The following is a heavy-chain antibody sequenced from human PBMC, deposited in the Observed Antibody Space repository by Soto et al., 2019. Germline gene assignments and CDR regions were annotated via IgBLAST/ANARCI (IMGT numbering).Heavy chain of an antibody. D-gene: IGHD3-3*01. CDR1: GGSISSGGYS. CDR3: ARVRIGGPSGYPRAHYFDY. V-gene: IGHV4-30-2*01. CDR2: IYHSGST. Sequence: SETLSLTCAVSGGSISSGGYSWSWIRQPPGKGLEWIGYIYHSGSTYYNPSLKSRVTISVDRSKNQFSLKLSSVTAADTAVYYCARVRIGGPSGYPRAHYFDYWGQGTLVTVS. J-gene: IGHJ4*02.